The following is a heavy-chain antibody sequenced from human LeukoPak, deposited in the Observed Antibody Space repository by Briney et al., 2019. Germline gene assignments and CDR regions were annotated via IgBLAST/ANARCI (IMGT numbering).Heavy chain of an antibody. J-gene: IGHJ3*02. D-gene: IGHD3-3*01. Sequence: GRSLRLSCAASGFTFSSYAMHWVRQAPGKGLEWVAVISYDGSNKYYADSVKGRFTISRDNSKNTLYLQMNSLRAEDTAVYYCARGSGQQWHDAFDIWGQGTMVTVSS. CDR1: GFTFSSYA. V-gene: IGHV3-30-3*01. CDR3: ARGSGQQWHDAFDI. CDR2: ISYDGSNK.